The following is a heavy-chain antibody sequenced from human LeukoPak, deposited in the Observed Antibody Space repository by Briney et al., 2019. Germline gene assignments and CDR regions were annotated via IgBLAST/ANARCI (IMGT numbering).Heavy chain of an antibody. CDR3: ARDQDYYDSSGYINWFDP. J-gene: IGHJ5*02. CDR1: GYTFTGYY. CDR2: ISPTSGGT. Sequence: ASVKVSCKASGYTFTGYYMHWVRQAPGQGLEWMGWISPTSGGTNYAQKFQGRVTMTRDTSISTAYMELSRLRSDDTAVYYCARDQDYYDSSGYINWFDPWGQGTLVTVSS. V-gene: IGHV1-2*02. D-gene: IGHD3-22*01.